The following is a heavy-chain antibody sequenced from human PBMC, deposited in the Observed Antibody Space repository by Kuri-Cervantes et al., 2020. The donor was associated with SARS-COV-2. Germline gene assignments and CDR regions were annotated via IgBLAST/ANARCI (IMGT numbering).Heavy chain of an antibody. D-gene: IGHD3-9*01. CDR3: AILYAATFSFDY. CDR1: GGSTSSSS. J-gene: IGHJ4*02. V-gene: IGHV3-21*01. CDR2: ISSSSSYI. Sequence: ETLSLTCTVSGGSTSSSSYYWGWIRQPPGKGLEWVSSISSSSSYIYYADSVKGRFTISRDNAKNSLYLQMNSLRAEDTAVYYCAILYAATFSFDYWGQGTLVTVSS.